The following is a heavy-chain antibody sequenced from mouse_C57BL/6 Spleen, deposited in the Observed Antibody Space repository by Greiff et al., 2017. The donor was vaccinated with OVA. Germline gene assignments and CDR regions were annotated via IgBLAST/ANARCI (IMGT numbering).Heavy chain of an antibody. CDR3: TRRGYGSSSYYAMDY. CDR1: GYTFTSYW. V-gene: IGHV1-5*01. J-gene: IGHJ4*01. CDR2: IYPGNSDT. Sequence: EVKLQESGTVLARPGASVKMSCKTSGYTFTSYWMHWVKQRPGQGLEWIGAIYPGNSDTSYNQKFKGKAKLTAVTSASTAYMELSSLTNEDSAVYYCTRRGYGSSSYYAMDYWGQGTSVTVSS. D-gene: IGHD1-1*01.